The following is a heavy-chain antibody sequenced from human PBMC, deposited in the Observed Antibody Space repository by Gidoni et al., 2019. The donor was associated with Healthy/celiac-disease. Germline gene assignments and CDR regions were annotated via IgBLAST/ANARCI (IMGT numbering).Heavy chain of an antibody. J-gene: IGHJ4*02. D-gene: IGHD1-26*01. CDR2: IVPIFGTA. CDR3: ARDGSGSYPEYFDY. Sequence: QVQLVQSGAEVKKPGSSVQVSCKASGGTSSSYAISWVRQDPGQGLEWMGGIVPIFGTANYAQKFQGRVTITADESTSTAYMELSSLRSEDTAVYYCARDGSGSYPEYFDYWGQGTLVTVSS. V-gene: IGHV1-69*01. CDR1: GGTSSSYA.